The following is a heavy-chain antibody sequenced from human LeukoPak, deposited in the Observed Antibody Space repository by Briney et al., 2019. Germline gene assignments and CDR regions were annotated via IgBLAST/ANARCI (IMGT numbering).Heavy chain of an antibody. V-gene: IGHV1-24*01. CDR3: ARDLTRHDFWSGYYGDAFDI. Sequence: ASVKVSCKVSGYTLTELSMHWVRQAPGKGLEWMGGFDPEDGETIYAQKFQGRVTMTEDTSTDTAYMELSSLRSEDTAVYYCARDLTRHDFWSGYYGDAFDIWGQGTMVTVSS. D-gene: IGHD3-3*01. CDR2: FDPEDGET. CDR1: GYTLTELS. J-gene: IGHJ3*02.